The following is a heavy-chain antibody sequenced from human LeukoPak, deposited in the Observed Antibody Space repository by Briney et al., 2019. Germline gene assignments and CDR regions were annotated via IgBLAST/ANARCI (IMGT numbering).Heavy chain of an antibody. V-gene: IGHV3-23*01. CDR1: GFTFSSYA. Sequence: PGGSLRLSCAASGFTFSSYAMTWVRQAPGKGLEWVSGISGSGGNTYYADSVKGRFTISRDNSKNTLYLQMNSLRAEDTAVYYCAREPDYGDYGYYFDYWGQGTLVTVSS. CDR2: ISGSGGNT. D-gene: IGHD4-17*01. J-gene: IGHJ4*02. CDR3: AREPDYGDYGYYFDY.